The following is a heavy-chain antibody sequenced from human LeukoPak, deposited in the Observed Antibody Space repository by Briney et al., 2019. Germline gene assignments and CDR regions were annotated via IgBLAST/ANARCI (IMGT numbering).Heavy chain of an antibody. CDR3: ASPGGQHRDGYI. J-gene: IGHJ1*01. CDR1: GFTFNSYA. CDR2: ISGNGDST. V-gene: IGHV3-23*01. D-gene: IGHD5-24*01. Sequence: GGSLRLSCAASGFTFNSYAMSWVRQAPGKGLEWVSTISGNGDSTYYADSVKGRFTISRDNSKNTLYLQMNSLRAEDTAVYYCASPGGQHRDGYIWGQGTLVTVSS.